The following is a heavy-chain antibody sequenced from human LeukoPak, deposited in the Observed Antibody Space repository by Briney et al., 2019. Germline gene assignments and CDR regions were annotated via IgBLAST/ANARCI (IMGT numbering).Heavy chain of an antibody. V-gene: IGHV3-21*01. CDR2: ISSSSSYI. CDR3: ARSGQLERRRFYGMDV. J-gene: IGHJ6*02. D-gene: IGHD1-1*01. CDR1: GFTFSSYS. Sequence: GGSLRLSCAASGFTFSSYSMNWVRQAPGKGLEWVSSISSSSSYIYYADSVKGRFTISRDNAKNSLYLQMNSLRAEDTAVYYCARSGQLERRRFYGMDVWGQGTTVTVSS.